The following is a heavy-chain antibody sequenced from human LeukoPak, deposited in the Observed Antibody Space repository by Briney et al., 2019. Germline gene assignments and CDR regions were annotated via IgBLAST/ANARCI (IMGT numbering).Heavy chain of an antibody. CDR1: GGSFSGYY. V-gene: IGHV4-34*01. J-gene: IGHJ4*02. Sequence: SETLSLTCAVYGGSFSGYYWSWIRQPPGKGLEWIGEINHSGSTNYNPSLKSRVTISVDTSKNQFSLKLSSVTAADTAVCYCASPPRGIYDYWGQGTLVTVSS. CDR3: ASPPRGIYDY. D-gene: IGHD6-13*01. CDR2: INHSGST.